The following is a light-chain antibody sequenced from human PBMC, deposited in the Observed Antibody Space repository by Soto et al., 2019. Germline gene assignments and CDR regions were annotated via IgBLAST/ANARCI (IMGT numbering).Light chain of an antibody. Sequence: EVVLTQSPGTLSLSPGERATLSCRASQSISSGFLAWYQQKPGQAPRLLIYGASSRATSIPDRFSGSGSGTDFTLTISRLEPEDSAVYYCQLLTFGGGTKVEIK. CDR3: QLLT. V-gene: IGKV3-20*01. CDR1: QSISSGF. J-gene: IGKJ4*01. CDR2: GAS.